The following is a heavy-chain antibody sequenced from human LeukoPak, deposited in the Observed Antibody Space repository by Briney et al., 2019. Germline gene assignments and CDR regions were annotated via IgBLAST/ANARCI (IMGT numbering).Heavy chain of an antibody. J-gene: IGHJ6*03. CDR3: ARGGTQYYYYYMDV. V-gene: IGHV3-7*01. Sequence: GGSLRLSCAASGFTFSSYWMSWVRQAPGKELEWVANIKQDGSEKYYVDSVKGRFTISRDNAKNSLYLQMNSLRAEDTAVYYCARGGTQYYYYYMDVWGKGTTVTVSS. D-gene: IGHD1-1*01. CDR1: GFTFSSYW. CDR2: IKQDGSEK.